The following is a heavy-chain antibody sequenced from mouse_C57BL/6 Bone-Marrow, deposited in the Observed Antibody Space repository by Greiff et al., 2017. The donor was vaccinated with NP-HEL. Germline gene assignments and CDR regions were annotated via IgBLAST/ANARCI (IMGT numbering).Heavy chain of an antibody. Sequence: QVQLQQSGAELVRPGTSVKMSCKASGYTFTNYWIGWAKQRPGHGLEWIGDIYPGGGYTTYNEKFKGKATLTADKSSSTAYMQLSSLTSEDSAIYDCARVDFTTVNYYAMDYWGQGTSVTVSS. CDR2: IYPGGGYT. V-gene: IGHV1-63*01. CDR3: ARVDFTTVNYYAMDY. CDR1: GYTFTNYW. J-gene: IGHJ4*01. D-gene: IGHD1-1*01.